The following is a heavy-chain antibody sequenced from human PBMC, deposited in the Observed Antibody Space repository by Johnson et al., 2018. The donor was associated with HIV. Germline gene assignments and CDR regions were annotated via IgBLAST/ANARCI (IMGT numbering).Heavy chain of an antibody. CDR1: GFTFSDYY. Sequence: QVQLVESGGGVVRPGGSLRLSCAVSGFTFSDYYMSWIRQAPGKGLEWVSYISSSGSTIYYADSVKGRFTISRDNAKNSLYLQMNSLRAEDTAVYYCARDYWNYGSSAFDIWGQGTMVTVSS. D-gene: IGHD1-7*01. J-gene: IGHJ3*02. V-gene: IGHV3-11*04. CDR2: ISSSGSTI. CDR3: ARDYWNYGSSAFDI.